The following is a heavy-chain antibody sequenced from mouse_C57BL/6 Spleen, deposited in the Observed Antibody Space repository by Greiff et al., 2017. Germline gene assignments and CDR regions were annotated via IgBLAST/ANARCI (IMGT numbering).Heavy chain of an antibody. V-gene: IGHV1-76*01. CDR1: GYTFTDYY. Sequence: QVQLQQSGAELVRPGASVKLSCKASGYTFTDYYINWVKQRPGQGLEWIARIYPGSGNTYYNEKFKGKATLTAEKSSSTAYMQLSSLTSEDSAVYFCARGIYYGNYGFDYWGQGTTLTVSS. CDR3: ARGIYYGNYGFDY. J-gene: IGHJ2*01. CDR2: IYPGSGNT. D-gene: IGHD2-1*01.